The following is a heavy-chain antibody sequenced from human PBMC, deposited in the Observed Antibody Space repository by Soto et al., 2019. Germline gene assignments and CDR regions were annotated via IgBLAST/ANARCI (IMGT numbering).Heavy chain of an antibody. CDR2: ISAYNANT. CDR1: GYTFTSYG. D-gene: IGHD6-19*01. V-gene: IGHV1-18*01. Sequence: QVQLVQSGAEVKKPGASVKVSCKGSGYTFTSYGISWVRQAPGQGLEWRGWISAYNANTNYAQKLQGRATMTTATSTSIASMVPSSLTCTDSALSSCARDTVDGIAEAGLEDPFYYWGQRTLVAVS. J-gene: IGHJ4*02. CDR3: ARDTVDGIAEAGLEDPFYY.